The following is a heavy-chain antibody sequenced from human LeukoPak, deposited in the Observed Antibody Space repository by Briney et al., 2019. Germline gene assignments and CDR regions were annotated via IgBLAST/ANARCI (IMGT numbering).Heavy chain of an antibody. CDR1: GGTFSSYA. CDR2: IIPIFGTA. CDR3: VMMGYSSSWYVDRFDY. J-gene: IGHJ4*02. Sequence: SVKVSCKASGGTFSSYAISWVRQAPGQGLEWMGGIIPIFGTANYAQKFQGRVTITADKSTSTAYMELSSLRSEDTAVYYCVMMGYSSSWYVDRFDYWGQGTLVTVSS. D-gene: IGHD6-13*01. V-gene: IGHV1-69*06.